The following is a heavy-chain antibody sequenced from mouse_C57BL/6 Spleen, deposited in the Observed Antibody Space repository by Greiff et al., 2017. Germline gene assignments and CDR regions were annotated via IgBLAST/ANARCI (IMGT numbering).Heavy chain of an antibody. CDR2: ISDGGSYT. CDR1: GFTFSSYA. CDR3: ARERDY. V-gene: IGHV5-4*01. Sequence: EVMLVESGGGLVKPGGSLKLSCAASGFTFSSYAMSWVRQTPEKRLAWVATISDGGSYTYYPDNVKGRFTISRDNAKNNLYLQMSHLKSEDTAMYYCARERDYWGQGTTLTVSS. J-gene: IGHJ2*01.